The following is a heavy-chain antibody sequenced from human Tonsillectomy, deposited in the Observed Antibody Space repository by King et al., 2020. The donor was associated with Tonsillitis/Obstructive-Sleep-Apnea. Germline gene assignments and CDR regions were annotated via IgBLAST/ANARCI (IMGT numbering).Heavy chain of an antibody. CDR1: GFTFGDYT. J-gene: IGHJ3*02. D-gene: IGHD5-12*01. CDR3: IRGGGPTKGAFDI. CDR2: IRTKTYGGTT. Sequence: QLVQSGGGLLQPGRSLRLSCTASGFTFGDYTVNWLRQAPGKGLEWVGFIRTKTYGGTTEYAAPVKGRFTISRDDSKSIAYLQMNSLKIEDTAVYYCIRGGGPTKGAFDIWGQGTMVTVSS. V-gene: IGHV3-49*03.